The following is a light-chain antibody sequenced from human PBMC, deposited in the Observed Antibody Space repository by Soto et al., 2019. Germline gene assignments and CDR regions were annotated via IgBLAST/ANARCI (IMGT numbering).Light chain of an antibody. V-gene: IGLV1-51*01. Sequence: QAVLTQSSSVSAAAGQKVTISCSGSYSNIGSNFVSWYQHFPGSAPKLVIYDNTQRPSGIPDRFSGSKSGSSATLGITGLQTGDEADYYCGTWDSSLNVVVFCGGPKHTVL. J-gene: IGLJ2*01. CDR3: GTWDSSLNVVV. CDR2: DNT. CDR1: YSNIGSNF.